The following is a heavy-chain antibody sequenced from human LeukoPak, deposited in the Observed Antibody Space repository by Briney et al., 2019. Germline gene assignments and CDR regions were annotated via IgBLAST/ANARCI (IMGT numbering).Heavy chain of an antibody. D-gene: IGHD6-6*01. Sequence: GGSLRLSCAASGFTFSDYYMSWIRQAPGKGLEWVSYISSSGSTIYYADSVKGRFTISRDNAKNSLYLQMNSLRAEDTAVYYCARVAEQHVRTAEDYWRQGTLVTVSS. CDR2: ISSSGSTI. J-gene: IGHJ4*02. CDR3: ARVAEQHVRTAEDY. CDR1: GFTFSDYY. V-gene: IGHV3-11*01.